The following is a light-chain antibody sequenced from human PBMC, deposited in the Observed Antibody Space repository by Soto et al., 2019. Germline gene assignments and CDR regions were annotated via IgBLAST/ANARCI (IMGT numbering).Light chain of an antibody. CDR1: QSVGSD. Sequence: EIVMTQSPATLSVSPGERATLSCRTSQSVGSDLAWYQQKPGQAPRLLIYGASTRATGIPARFSGSGSGTEFTLTISSLQPEDFATYYCQQYNSLFGGGTKVDI. V-gene: IGKV3-15*01. CDR3: QQYNSL. CDR2: GAS. J-gene: IGKJ4*01.